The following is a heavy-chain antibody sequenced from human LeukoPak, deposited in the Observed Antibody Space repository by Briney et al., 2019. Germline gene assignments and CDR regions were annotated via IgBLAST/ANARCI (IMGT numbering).Heavy chain of an antibody. D-gene: IGHD1-26*01. Sequence: GGSLRLSCAASGFTFSNYYMNWVRQAPGKGLEWVSSISSSSSYIYYADSVKGRFTISRDNAKNSLYLQMDSLRVEDTAEYYCARDPYSGNYGAYYYYMDVWGKGTTVTVSS. CDR1: GFTFSNYY. V-gene: IGHV3-21*06. CDR3: ARDPYSGNYGAYYYYMDV. CDR2: ISSSSSYI. J-gene: IGHJ6*03.